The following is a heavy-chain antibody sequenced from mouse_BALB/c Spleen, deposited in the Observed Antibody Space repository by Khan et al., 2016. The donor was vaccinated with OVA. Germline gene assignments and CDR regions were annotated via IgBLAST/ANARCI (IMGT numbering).Heavy chain of an antibody. CDR2: ISYSGGT. V-gene: IGHV3-2*02. CDR1: GYSITSGYA. J-gene: IGHJ2*01. CDR3: ARGNYYGYYFDY. D-gene: IGHD1-1*01. Sequence: EVQLQESGPGLVKPSQSLSLTCTVTGYSITSGYAWNWIRQFPGNKLEWMGYISYSGGTSYNPSLKSRISITRDTSKNQFFLQLNYVNTEDTATYYCARGNYYGYYFDYWGQGTPLTGSS.